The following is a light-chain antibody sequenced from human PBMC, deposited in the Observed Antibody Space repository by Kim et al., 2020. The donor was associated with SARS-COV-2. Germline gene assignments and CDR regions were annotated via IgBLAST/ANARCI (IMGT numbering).Light chain of an antibody. CDR1: TSGSKS. CDR3: QVWDSSSDHAV. Sequence: KTARITRGGNTSGSKSVHWHKTKQGQAPVLVTYYDSDRPSGIPERFSGSNSGNTATLTISRVEAGDEADYYCQVWDSSSDHAVFGGGTQLTVL. V-gene: IGLV3-21*04. CDR2: YDS. J-gene: IGLJ7*01.